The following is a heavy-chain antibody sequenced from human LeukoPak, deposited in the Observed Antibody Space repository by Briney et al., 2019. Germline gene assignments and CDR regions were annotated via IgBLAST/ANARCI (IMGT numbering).Heavy chain of an antibody. V-gene: IGHV4-34*01. J-gene: IGHJ5*02. CDR1: X. Sequence: XWXWXXXPPGKGLEWIGEINHSGSTNYNPSLKSRVTISVDTSKNQFSLKLSSVTAADTAVYYCVRGPYYYDSRGFDPWGQGTLVTVSS. CDR3: VRGPYYYDSRGFDP. D-gene: IGHD3-22*01. CDR2: INHSGST.